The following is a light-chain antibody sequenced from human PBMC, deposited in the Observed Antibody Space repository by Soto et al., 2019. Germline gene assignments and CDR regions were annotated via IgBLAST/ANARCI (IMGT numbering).Light chain of an antibody. Sequence: QSALTQPASVSASPGQSITISCSGTSSDVGAYNYVAWYQQFPGKTPKLIIYGVSSRPSGVSSRFSGSKSGNTVPLTISGLQAEDEADYYCISYTGSSTSYVFGTGTKSPS. V-gene: IGLV2-14*01. CDR3: ISYTGSSTSYV. CDR2: GVS. J-gene: IGLJ1*01. CDR1: SSDVGAYNY.